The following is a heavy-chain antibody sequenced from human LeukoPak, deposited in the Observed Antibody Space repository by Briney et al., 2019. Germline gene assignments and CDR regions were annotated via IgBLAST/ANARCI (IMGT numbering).Heavy chain of an antibody. Sequence: PGGSLRLSCAASGFTLSNHRMHWVRQAPGKGLVWVSRINSDGSSTSYADSVKGRFTISRDNAKNTLYLQMNSLRAEDTAVYYCARDGSSWSNWLDPWGQGTQVTVSS. CDR2: INSDGSST. CDR3: ARDGSSWSNWLDP. D-gene: IGHD6-13*01. J-gene: IGHJ5*02. CDR1: GFTLSNHR. V-gene: IGHV3-74*01.